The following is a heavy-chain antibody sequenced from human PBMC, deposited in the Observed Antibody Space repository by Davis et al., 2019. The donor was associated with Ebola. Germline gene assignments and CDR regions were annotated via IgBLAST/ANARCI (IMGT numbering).Heavy chain of an antibody. V-gene: IGHV3-23*01. CDR3: AKDLELVLSAMDV. D-gene: IGHD6-13*01. Sequence: GGSLRLSCAASGFTFSRFAMSWVRQAPGKELEWVSGISGSGGGTYYADSVKGRFTISRDNSKDTLNLHMSSLRAEDTAVYYCAKDLELVLSAMDVWGKGTTVTVSS. CDR1: GFTFSRFA. CDR2: ISGSGGGT. J-gene: IGHJ6*04.